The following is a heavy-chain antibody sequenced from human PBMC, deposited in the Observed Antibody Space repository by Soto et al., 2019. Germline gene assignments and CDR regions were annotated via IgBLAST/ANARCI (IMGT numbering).Heavy chain of an antibody. CDR3: ARSPHYGGLTLNFFDY. D-gene: IGHD4-17*01. CDR2: IGTAGDT. CDR1: GFTFSSYD. Sequence: GGSLRLSCAASGFTFSSYDMHWVRQATGKGLEWVSAIGTAGDTYYPGSVKGRFTISRENAKNSLYLQMNSLRAGDTAVYYCARSPHYGGLTLNFFDYWGQGTLVTVSS. V-gene: IGHV3-13*01. J-gene: IGHJ4*02.